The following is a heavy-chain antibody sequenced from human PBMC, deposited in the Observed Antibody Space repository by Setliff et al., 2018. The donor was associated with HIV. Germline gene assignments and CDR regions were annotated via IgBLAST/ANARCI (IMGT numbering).Heavy chain of an antibody. Sequence: SVKVSCKASGGTFTSYGVSWVRQAPGQGLEWMGWISAYNVNTNYAQKLQGRVTMTTDTSTSTAYMELRSLRSDDTAVYYCARGTTPLGWFDPWGQGTLVTVSS. CDR3: ARGTTPLGWFDP. CDR2: ISAYNVNT. V-gene: IGHV1-18*01. J-gene: IGHJ5*02. D-gene: IGHD2-2*01. CDR1: GGTFTSYG.